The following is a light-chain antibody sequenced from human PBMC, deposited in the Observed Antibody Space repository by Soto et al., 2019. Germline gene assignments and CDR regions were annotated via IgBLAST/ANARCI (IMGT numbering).Light chain of an antibody. CDR3: TAFTRSSTWV. J-gene: IGLJ3*02. CDR1: SSDVGGYNY. CDR2: EVS. Sequence: QSALTQPASVSGSPGQSITISCTGTSSDVGGYNYVSWFQQHPGKAPTLKIYEVSNRPSGVSNRFSGSKSGYTASLTISELQAEDDADYYCTAFTRSSTWVFGGGTKVTVL. V-gene: IGLV2-14*03.